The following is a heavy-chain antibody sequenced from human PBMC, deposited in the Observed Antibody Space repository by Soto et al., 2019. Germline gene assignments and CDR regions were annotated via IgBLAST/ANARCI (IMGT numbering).Heavy chain of an antibody. CDR1: GGTLSGYT. CDR3: ASNYYGSLYMDV. Sequence: SVKVSCKASGGTLSGYTISWVRQAPGQGLEWMGRIIPILGIANYAQKFQGRVTITADKSTSTAYMELSSLRSEDTAVYYCASNYYGSLYMDVWGKGTTVTVSS. D-gene: IGHD3-10*01. CDR2: IIPILGIA. V-gene: IGHV1-69*02. J-gene: IGHJ6*03.